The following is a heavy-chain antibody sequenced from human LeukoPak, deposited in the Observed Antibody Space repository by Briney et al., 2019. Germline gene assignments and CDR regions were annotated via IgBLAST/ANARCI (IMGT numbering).Heavy chain of an antibody. CDR1: GFNFNNYG. D-gene: IGHD3-10*01. Sequence: GGSLRLSCAASGFNFNNYGMHWVRQAPGKGLEWVAFIQYHGGNEYYADSVKGRFTISRDNSKDTLFLQMNSLRADETAVYYCASLNYYGSGIPSWGQGTLVTVSS. V-gene: IGHV3-30*02. CDR3: ASLNYYGSGIPS. CDR2: IQYHGGNE. J-gene: IGHJ4*02.